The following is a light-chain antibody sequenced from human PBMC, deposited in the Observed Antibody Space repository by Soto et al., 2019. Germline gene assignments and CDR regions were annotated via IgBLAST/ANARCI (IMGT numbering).Light chain of an antibody. CDR2: DVS. V-gene: IGLV2-14*01. CDR1: SSDVGGYNY. Sequence: QSVLTQPASVSGSPGQSTTISCTGTSSDVGGYNYVSWYQQHPGKAPKLMIYDVSKRPSGGSNRFSGSKSGNTASLTISGLQAEDEADYYCSSYISSSTLNVFGTGTKVTVL. CDR3: SSYISSSTLNV. J-gene: IGLJ1*01.